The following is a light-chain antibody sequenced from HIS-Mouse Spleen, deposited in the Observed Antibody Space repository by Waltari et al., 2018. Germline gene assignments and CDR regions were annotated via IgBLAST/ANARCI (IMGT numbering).Light chain of an antibody. V-gene: IGLV3-10*01. CDR3: YSTDSSGNHRV. CDR2: EDS. CDR1: ALPKKY. Sequence: SYELTQPPSVSVSPGQTARITCSGDALPKKYAYWDQQKSGQAPVRVIYEDSKRPSGCPERFSGSSSGTMATLTISGAQVEDEADYYCYSTDSSGNHRVFGGGTKLTVL. J-gene: IGLJ2*01.